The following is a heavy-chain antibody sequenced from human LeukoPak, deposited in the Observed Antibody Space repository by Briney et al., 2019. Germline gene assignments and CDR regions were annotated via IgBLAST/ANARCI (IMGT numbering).Heavy chain of an antibody. Sequence: GGSLRLSCAASGFTFSSYSMNWVRQAPGKGLEWVSSISSSTSYIYYADSVKGRFTISRDNSKNTLYLQMNSLRAEDTAVYYCARDGYCSGASCYRPYGLDVWGQGTTVTVSS. CDR1: GFTFSSYS. CDR2: ISSSTSYI. D-gene: IGHD2-2*03. V-gene: IGHV3-21*04. J-gene: IGHJ6*02. CDR3: ARDGYCSGASCYRPYGLDV.